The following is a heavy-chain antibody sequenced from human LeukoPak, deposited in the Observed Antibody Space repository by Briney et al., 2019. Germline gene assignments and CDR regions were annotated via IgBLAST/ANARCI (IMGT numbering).Heavy chain of an antibody. CDR2: ISNSGGST. CDR3: AKEVRQWLETRRICFDY. D-gene: IGHD6-19*01. V-gene: IGHV3-23*01. J-gene: IGHJ4*02. CDR1: GFTFSSYA. Sequence: GGSLRLSCAASGFTFSSYAMSWVRQAPGKGLEWVSAISNSGGSTYYAESVKGRFTVSRDNSRSTLYLQMNSLRAEDTAIYYCAKEVRQWLETRRICFDYWGQGIVVTVSS.